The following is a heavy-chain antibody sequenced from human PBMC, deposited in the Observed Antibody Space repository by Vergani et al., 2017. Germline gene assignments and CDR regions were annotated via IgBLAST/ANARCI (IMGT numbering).Heavy chain of an antibody. J-gene: IGHJ4*02. CDR2: IYRTGRT. CDR1: GFSIDNGYY. CDR3: ARRSGIVYDIFSGTEYFFDF. D-gene: IGHD3-9*01. V-gene: IGHV4-38-2*01. Sequence: QVQLQESGPGLVKPSETLSLTCAVSGFSIDNGYYWDWIRQPPGKGLGWIGSIYRTGRTHFKPSLKSRVTISVDTSNNHFSLRPNALTAADTAVYYCARRSGIVYDIFSGTEYFFDFWGQGTLVTVSS.